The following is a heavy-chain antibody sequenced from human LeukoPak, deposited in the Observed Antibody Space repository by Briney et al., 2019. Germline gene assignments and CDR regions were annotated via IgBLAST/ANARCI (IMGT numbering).Heavy chain of an antibody. CDR1: GFTFNSFS. CDR2: ISHDGSHK. D-gene: IGHD4-23*01. V-gene: IGHV3-30*04. Sequence: GGSLRLSCVASGFTFNSFSMHWVRQAPGNGLEWVAVISHDGSHKSYADSVRGRFTISRDNSKNTLSLQMDTLRPEDTALFYCARDPNRLADYGGDYFDHWGQGTLVTVSS. CDR3: ARDPNRLADYGGDYFDH. J-gene: IGHJ4*02.